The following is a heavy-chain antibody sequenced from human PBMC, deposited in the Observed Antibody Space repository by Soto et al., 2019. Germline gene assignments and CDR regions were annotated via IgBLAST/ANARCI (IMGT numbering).Heavy chain of an antibody. D-gene: IGHD3-16*02. V-gene: IGHV3-74*01. CDR2: INSDGSST. J-gene: IGHJ4*02. CDR3: ARTPPSTFGGLIVDY. Sequence: EVQLVESGGGLVQPGGSLRLSCAASGFTFSSYWMHWVRQAPGKGLVWVSRINSDGSSTSYADSVKGRFTISRDNAKNTLYLQMNSLRAEDTAVYYCARTPPSTFGGLIVDYWGQGTLVTVSS. CDR1: GFTFSSYW.